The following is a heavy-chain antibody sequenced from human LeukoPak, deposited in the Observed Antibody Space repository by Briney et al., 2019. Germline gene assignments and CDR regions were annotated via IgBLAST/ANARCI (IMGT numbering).Heavy chain of an antibody. V-gene: IGHV1-69*05. CDR2: IIPIFGTA. J-gene: IGHJ4*02. CDR1: GGTFSSYA. CDR3: AREVPAVTRYFDS. Sequence: SVKVSCKASGGTFSSYAISWVRQAPGQGLEWMGGIIPIFGTANYAQKFQGRVTITTDESTSTAYMELRSLRSEDTAVYYCAREVPAVTRYFDSWGQGALVTVSS. D-gene: IGHD2-2*01.